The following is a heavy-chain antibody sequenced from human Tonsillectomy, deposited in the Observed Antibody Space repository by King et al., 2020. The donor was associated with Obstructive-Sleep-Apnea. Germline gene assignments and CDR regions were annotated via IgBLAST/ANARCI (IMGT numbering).Heavy chain of an antibody. CDR1: GYSISSGHS. J-gene: IGHJ4*02. V-gene: IGHV4-38-2*02. CDR3: ARGGSMTGLDH. D-gene: IGHD3-16*01. Sequence: VQLQESGPGLVKPSETLSLTCSVSGYSISSGHSWGWIRQPPGKGLEWIGSMYHGGSTYDNPSLKSRVTISIDTSKNQFSLRLSSVTAADTAVYYCARGGSMTGLDHWGQGTLVTVSS. CDR2: MYHGGST.